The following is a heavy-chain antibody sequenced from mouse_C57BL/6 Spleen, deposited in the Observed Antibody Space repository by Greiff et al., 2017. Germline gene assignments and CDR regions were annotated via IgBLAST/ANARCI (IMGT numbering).Heavy chain of an antibody. J-gene: IGHJ3*01. CDR1: GFTFSSYA. CDR3: ASTAQATAWFAY. V-gene: IGHV5-4*03. D-gene: IGHD3-2*02. CDR2: ISDGGSYT. Sequence: EVKLMESGGGLVKPGGSLKLSCAASGFTFSSYAMSWVRQTPEKRLEWVATISDGGSYTYYPDNVKGRFTISRDNAKNNLYLQMSHLKSEDTAMNYCASTAQATAWFAYWGKGTLVTVSA.